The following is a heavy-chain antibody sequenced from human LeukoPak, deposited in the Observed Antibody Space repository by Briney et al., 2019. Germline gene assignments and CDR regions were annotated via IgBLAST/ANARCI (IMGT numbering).Heavy chain of an antibody. J-gene: IGHJ4*02. CDR1: GFTFSTYW. Sequence: GSLRLSCAASGFTFSTYWMNWVRQAPGKGLEWVANIKQDGSEKYYVDSVKGRFTLSRDSAKNSLYLQMNSLRAEDTAVYYCARLVAVAGFDYWGQGTLVTVSS. V-gene: IGHV3-7*01. CDR3: ARLVAVAGFDY. D-gene: IGHD6-19*01. CDR2: IKQDGSEK.